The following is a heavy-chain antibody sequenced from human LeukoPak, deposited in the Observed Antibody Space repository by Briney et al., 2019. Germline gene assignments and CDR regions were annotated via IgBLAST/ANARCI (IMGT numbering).Heavy chain of an antibody. V-gene: IGHV1-18*01. Sequence: ASVKVSCKASGYTFTSYGISWVRQAPGQGLEWMGWISAYNGNTNYAQKLQGRVTMTTDTSTSTAYMELRSLRSDDTAVYYCARDSELLPSCYFDYWGQGTLVTVSS. CDR2: ISAYNGNT. CDR3: ARDSELLPSCYFDY. D-gene: IGHD1-26*01. J-gene: IGHJ4*02. CDR1: GYTFTSYG.